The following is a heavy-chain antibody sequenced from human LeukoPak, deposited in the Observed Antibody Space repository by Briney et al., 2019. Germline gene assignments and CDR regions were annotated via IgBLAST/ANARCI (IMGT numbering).Heavy chain of an antibody. J-gene: IGHJ4*02. CDR3: ARVNDCGGDRYLY. CDR1: GGSISSYY. Sequence: PSETLSLTCTVSGGSISSYYWSWIRQPPGKGLEWIGYIYYSGSTNYNPSLKSRVTISVDTSKNQFSLKLSSVTAADTAVYYCARVNDCGGDRYLYWGQGTLVTVSS. D-gene: IGHD2-21*02. CDR2: IYYSGST. V-gene: IGHV4-59*01.